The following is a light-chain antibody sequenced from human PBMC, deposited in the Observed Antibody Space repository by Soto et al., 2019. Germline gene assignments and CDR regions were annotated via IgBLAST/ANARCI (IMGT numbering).Light chain of an antibody. CDR3: QQFRSWPYT. CDR2: SAS. Sequence: EIVMTQSPATLSVSPGERVTLSCRASQSININLAWYQQKLGQAPRLLIYSASARVTDVPARFTGGGSGTEFTLSIRTLQPEDFAVYYCQQFRSWPYTFGQVTKLEAK. J-gene: IGKJ2*01. CDR1: QSININ. V-gene: IGKV3-15*01.